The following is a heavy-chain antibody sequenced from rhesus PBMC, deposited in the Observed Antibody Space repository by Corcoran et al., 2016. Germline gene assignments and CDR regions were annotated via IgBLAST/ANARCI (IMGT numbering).Heavy chain of an antibody. CDR1: GGSISDSYR. Sequence: QVQLQESGPGVVKPSETLSLTCAVSGGSISDSYRWSWIRQPPGKGLEWIGYINGSRTSTNYNPSLKKRVNISKDTSKNQFSLKLSSVTAADTAVYYCARDVAGYSGYGYFDYWGQGVLVTISS. V-gene: IGHV4S10*01. J-gene: IGHJ4*01. CDR2: INGSRTST. D-gene: IGHD5-30*01. CDR3: ARDVAGYSGYGYFDY.